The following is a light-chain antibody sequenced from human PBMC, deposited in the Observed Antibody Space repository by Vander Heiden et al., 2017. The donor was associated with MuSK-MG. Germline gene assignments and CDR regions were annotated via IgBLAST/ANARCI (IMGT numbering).Light chain of an antibody. CDR3: QQYNNWPPYT. CDR1: QSVTNN. Sequence: EIVMTQSPLTLSVSPGEGVTLSCRASQSVTNNLAWYQQKPGQAPRLLVYGASLRAPGIPARFSGSGSGTEFTHTINSLQSEDFAVYYCQQYNNWPPYTFGQGTKLEIK. CDR2: GAS. J-gene: IGKJ2*01. V-gene: IGKV3-15*01.